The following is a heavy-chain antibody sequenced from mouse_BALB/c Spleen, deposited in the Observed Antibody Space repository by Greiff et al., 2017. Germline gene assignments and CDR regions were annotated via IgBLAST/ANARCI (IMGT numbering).Heavy chain of an antibody. J-gene: IGHJ2*01. CDR3: TRYGYDGNYFDY. D-gene: IGHD2-2*01. CDR1: GFTFSSYT. V-gene: IGHV5-6-4*01. Sequence: EVNVVESGGGLVKPGGSLKLSCAASGFTFSSYTMSWVRQTPEKRLEWVATISSGGSYTYYPDSVKGRFTISRDNAKNTLYLQMSSLKSEDTAMYYCTRYGYDGNYFDYWGQGTTLTVSS. CDR2: ISSGGSYT.